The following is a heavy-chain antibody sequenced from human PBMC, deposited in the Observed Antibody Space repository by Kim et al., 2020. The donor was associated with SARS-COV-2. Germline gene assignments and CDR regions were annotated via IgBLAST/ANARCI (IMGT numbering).Heavy chain of an antibody. Sequence: GGSLRLSCAASGFTFSSYGMHWVRQAPGKGLEWVAVISYDGSNKYYADSVKGRFTISRDNSKNTLYLQMNSLRAEDTAVYYCAKDRGAYCGGDCYSGYWGQGTLVTVSS. J-gene: IGHJ4*02. CDR3: AKDRGAYCGGDCYSGY. CDR2: ISYDGSNK. V-gene: IGHV3-30*18. CDR1: GFTFSSYG. D-gene: IGHD2-21*02.